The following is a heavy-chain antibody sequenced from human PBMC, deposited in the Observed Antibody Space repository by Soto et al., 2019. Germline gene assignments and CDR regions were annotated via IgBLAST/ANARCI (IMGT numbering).Heavy chain of an antibody. CDR2: IYSGGST. J-gene: IGHJ4*02. Sequence: EVQLVESGGGLVQPGGSLRLSCPASGFTVSTNYMSWVRQAPGKGLEWVSVIYSGGSTYYADSVKGRFTISRHNSKNTLDLQMNSLRAEDTAVYYCASLDLNNYSNYGAALDYWGQGTLVTVSS. D-gene: IGHD4-4*01. V-gene: IGHV3-53*04. CDR1: GFTVSTNY. CDR3: ASLDLNNYSNYGAALDY.